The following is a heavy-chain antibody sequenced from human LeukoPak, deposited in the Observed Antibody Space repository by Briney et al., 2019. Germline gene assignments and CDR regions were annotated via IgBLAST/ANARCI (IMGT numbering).Heavy chain of an antibody. CDR1: GFTFSGYS. CDR3: ARGWLRSDFYFDY. D-gene: IGHD5-12*01. Sequence: GGSLRLSCTASGFTFSGYSMNWIRQAPGKGLEWVSSFGTRSTSVYHAGSVKGRFAISRDNAKNSLYLQMNSLRAEDTAVYYCARGWLRSDFYFDYWGQGTLVTVSS. J-gene: IGHJ4*02. CDR2: FGTRSTSV. V-gene: IGHV3-21*01.